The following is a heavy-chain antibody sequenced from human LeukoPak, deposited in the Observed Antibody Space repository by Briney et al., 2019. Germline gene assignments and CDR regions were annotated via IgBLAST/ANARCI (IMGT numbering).Heavy chain of an antibody. CDR3: ARTYGGGTFDY. CDR1: GYTFTNYG. CDR2: ISIHNGNT. D-gene: IGHD4-23*01. J-gene: IGHJ4*02. Sequence: ASVKVSCKASGYTFTNYGISWVRQAPGQGLEWMAWISIHNGNTDYAQKFQGRVTMTTDTSTSTTYMELRSLRSDDTAVYYCARTYGGGTFDYWGQGTLVTVSS. V-gene: IGHV1-18*01.